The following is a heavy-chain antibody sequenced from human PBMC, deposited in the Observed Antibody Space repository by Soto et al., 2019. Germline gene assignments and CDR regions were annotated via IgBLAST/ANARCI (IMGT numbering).Heavy chain of an antibody. CDR1: GFTFSSYA. CDR3: ARRGVVEDLDY. Sequence: PGGSLRLSCAASGFTFSSYAMHWVRQAPGKGLEWVAVISYDGSNKYYADSVKGRFTISRDNSKNTLYLQMNSLRAEDTAVYYCARRGVVEDLDYWGQGTLVTVSS. J-gene: IGHJ4*02. CDR2: ISYDGSNK. D-gene: IGHD2-15*01. V-gene: IGHV3-30-3*01.